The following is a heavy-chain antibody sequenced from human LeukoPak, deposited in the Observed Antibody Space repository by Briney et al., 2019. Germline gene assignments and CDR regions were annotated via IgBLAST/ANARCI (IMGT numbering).Heavy chain of an antibody. Sequence: GGSLRLSSAGPGKYWVHLGRQAPGKGLVWVSHINSDGSWTSYADSVKGRFTISKDNAKNTVYLQMNSLRAEDTAVYYCVSFYETYWGRGTLVTVSS. V-gene: IGHV3-74*01. CDR1: GKYW. CDR2: INSDGSWT. J-gene: IGHJ4*02. D-gene: IGHD2/OR15-2a*01. CDR3: VSFYETY.